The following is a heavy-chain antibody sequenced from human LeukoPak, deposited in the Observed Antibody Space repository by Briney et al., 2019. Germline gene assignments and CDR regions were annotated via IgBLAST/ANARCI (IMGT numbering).Heavy chain of an antibody. J-gene: IGHJ6*03. V-gene: IGHV1-69*05. CDR1: GGTFSSYA. CDR2: IIPIFGTA. Sequence: SVKVSCKASGGTFSSYAISWVRQAPGQGLEWMGGIIPIFGTANYAQKFQGRVAITTDESTSTAYMELSSLRSEDTAVYYCARTGIYYYYMDVWGKGTTVTVSS. CDR3: ARTGIYYYYMDV. D-gene: IGHD1-1*01.